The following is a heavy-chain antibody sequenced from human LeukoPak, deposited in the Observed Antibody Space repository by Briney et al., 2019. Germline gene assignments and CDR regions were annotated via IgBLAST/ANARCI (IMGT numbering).Heavy chain of an antibody. Sequence: SQTLSLTCTVSGGSISSGSYYWSWIRQPAGKGLEWIGRIYTSGSTNYNPSLKSRVTISVDTSKNQFSLKLSSVTAADTAVYYCARGWLVSVFDYWGQGTLVTVSS. J-gene: IGHJ4*02. V-gene: IGHV4-61*02. CDR2: IYTSGST. CDR3: ARGWLVSVFDY. D-gene: IGHD6-19*01. CDR1: GGSISSGSYY.